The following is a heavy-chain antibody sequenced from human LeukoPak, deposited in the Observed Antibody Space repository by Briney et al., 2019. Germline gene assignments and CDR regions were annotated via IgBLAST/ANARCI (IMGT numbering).Heavy chain of an antibody. CDR2: INHSGST. CDR1: GGSISSSSYY. CDR3: ARARKAPKEDIVVVPAAISGYFDY. V-gene: IGHV4-39*07. Sequence: SETLSLTCTVSGGSISSSSYYWGWIRQPPGKGLEWIGEINHSGSTNYNPSLKSRVTISVDTSKNQFSLKLSSVTAADTAVYYCARARKAPKEDIVVVPAAISGYFDYWGQGTLVTVSS. D-gene: IGHD2-2*02. J-gene: IGHJ4*02.